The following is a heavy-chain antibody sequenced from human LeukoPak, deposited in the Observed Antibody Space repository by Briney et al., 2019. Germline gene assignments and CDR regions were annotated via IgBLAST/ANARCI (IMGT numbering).Heavy chain of an antibody. CDR2: ISSSSSYI. CDR1: GFTFSSYS. Sequence: PGGSLRLSCAASGFTFSSYSMNWVRQAPGKGLEWVSSISSSSSYIYYADSVKGRFTISRDNAKNSLYLQMNSLRAEDTAVYYCARDDGTRGPPFGIQPPSTFDYWGQGTLVTVSS. D-gene: IGHD5-18*01. J-gene: IGHJ4*02. CDR3: ARDDGTRGPPFGIQPPSTFDY. V-gene: IGHV3-21*01.